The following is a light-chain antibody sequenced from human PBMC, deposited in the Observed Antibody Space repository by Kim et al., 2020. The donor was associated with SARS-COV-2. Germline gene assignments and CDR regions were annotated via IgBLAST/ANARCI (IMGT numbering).Light chain of an antibody. Sequence: QPVLTQPPSASGTPGQGVTISCSGSYSNIGKYTVNWYQQLPGTAPKLLIYSNNQRPSGVPDRFSGSMSGTSASLAISGLQSDDEADYYCAAWDESLTGFVFGAGTKVTVL. CDR2: SNN. CDR3: AAWDESLTGFV. CDR1: YSNIGKYT. J-gene: IGLJ1*01. V-gene: IGLV1-44*01.